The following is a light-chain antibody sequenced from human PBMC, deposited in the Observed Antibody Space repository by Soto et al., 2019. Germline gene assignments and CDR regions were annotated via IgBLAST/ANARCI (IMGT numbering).Light chain of an antibody. CDR3: SSYTSRGTLYA. CDR2: EVS. Sequence: QSPLAQPASVSGSPGQSITISCTGTSSDIGADNYVAWYQQHPGRAPKLMLYEVSIRPSGVSNRFSGSKSGNTASLSISGLQAEDEADYYCSSYTSRGTLYAFGPGTKVTVL. CDR1: SSDIGADNY. V-gene: IGLV2-14*01. J-gene: IGLJ1*01.